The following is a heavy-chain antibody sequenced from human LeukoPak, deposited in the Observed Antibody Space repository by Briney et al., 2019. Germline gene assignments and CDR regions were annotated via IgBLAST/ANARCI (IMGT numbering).Heavy chain of an antibody. V-gene: IGHV3-23*01. CDR1: GFTFSSYA. CDR3: AKGNRYSYGRYYFDY. D-gene: IGHD5-18*01. Sequence: GGSLRLSCAASGFTFSSYAMGWVRQAPGKGLEWVSAITASGGNTYYADSVKGRFTISRDNSKNTLYLQVNSLRAEDTAVYYCAKGNRYSYGRYYFDYWGQGTLVTVSS. CDR2: ITASGGNT. J-gene: IGHJ4*02.